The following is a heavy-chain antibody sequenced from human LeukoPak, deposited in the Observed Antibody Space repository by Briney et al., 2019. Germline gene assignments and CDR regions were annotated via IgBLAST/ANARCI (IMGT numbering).Heavy chain of an antibody. CDR1: GFTFNCCA. CDR3: ARHSGPRSTNWFVDY. Sequence: GGSLRLSCAASGFTFNCCALTWVRQAAGKGLEWVSTISNNAAGTYYADSVKGRFTISRDNSKNTLYLQMNSLRSEDTAIYYCARHSGPRSTNWFVDYWGQGTLVTVSS. V-gene: IGHV3-23*01. D-gene: IGHD2-2*01. CDR2: ISNNAAGT. J-gene: IGHJ4*02.